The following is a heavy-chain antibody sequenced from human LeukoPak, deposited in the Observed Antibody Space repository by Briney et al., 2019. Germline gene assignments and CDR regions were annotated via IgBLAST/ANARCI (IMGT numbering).Heavy chain of an antibody. CDR3: ARDRVWFDP. J-gene: IGHJ6*02. D-gene: IGHD3-10*01. CDR1: GGSISSYY. Sequence: PSETLSLTCTVSGGSISSYYWSWIRQPPGKGLEWIGYIYYSGSTNYNPSPKSRVTISVDTSKNQFSLKLSSVTAADTAVYYCARDRVWFDPRGQGTTVTVSS. CDR2: IYYSGST. V-gene: IGHV4-59*01.